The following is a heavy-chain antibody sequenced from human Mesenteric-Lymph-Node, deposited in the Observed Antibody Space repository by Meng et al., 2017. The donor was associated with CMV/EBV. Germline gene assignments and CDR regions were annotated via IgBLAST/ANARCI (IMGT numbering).Heavy chain of an antibody. CDR1: GGSFSGYY. D-gene: IGHD2-2*01. J-gene: IGHJ3*02. V-gene: IGHV4-34*01. Sequence: SETLSLTCAVYGGSFSGYYWSWIRQPPGKGLAWIGEINHSGSTNYNPSLKSPVTISVDTSKNQFSLKLSAVTAADTAVYYCACSGVVVPAAIRAFDIWGQGTMVTVSS. CDR3: ACSGVVVPAAIRAFDI. CDR2: INHSGST.